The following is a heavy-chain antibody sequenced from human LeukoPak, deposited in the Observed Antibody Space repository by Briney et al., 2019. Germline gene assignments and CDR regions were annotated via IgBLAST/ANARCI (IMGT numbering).Heavy chain of an antibody. CDR1: GGSISSYY. Sequence: PSETPSLTCTVSGGSISSYYWSWIRQPPGKGLEWIGYIYYSGSTNYNPSLKSRVTISVDTSKNQFSLKLSSVTAADTAVYYCARNPTVALFDYWGQGTLVTVSS. D-gene: IGHD4-23*01. CDR3: ARNPTVALFDY. J-gene: IGHJ4*02. V-gene: IGHV4-59*01. CDR2: IYYSGST.